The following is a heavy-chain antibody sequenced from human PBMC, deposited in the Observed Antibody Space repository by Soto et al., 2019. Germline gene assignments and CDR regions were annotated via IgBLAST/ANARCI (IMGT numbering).Heavy chain of an antibody. J-gene: IGHJ4*02. CDR2: IYPGDSDT. V-gene: IGHV5-51*01. D-gene: IGHD2-15*01. CDR3: ARQYCSGSNCDPPLEY. CDR1: GYSFAKFC. Sequence: EVQLVQSGAEVKKPGESLKISCKGSGYSFAKFCIVWVRQMPGEGLEWMGIIYPGDSDTRYSPSFQGQVTISADKSISTAYLQWSSLKASDSAMYYCARQYCSGSNCDPPLEYWGQGTLVTVSS.